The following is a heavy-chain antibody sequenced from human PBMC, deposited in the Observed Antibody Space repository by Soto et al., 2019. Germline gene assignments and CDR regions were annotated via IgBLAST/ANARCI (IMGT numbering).Heavy chain of an antibody. CDR3: ARQKISGRRPYYYYYIHV. V-gene: IGHV4-59*08. Sequence: SETLSLTCTVSDGSISPQYWSWIRQPPGKGLEWIGYIYYSGTTNYNPSLKGRVTISVDTSKNQFSLKLSSVTAADTAVYYCARQKISGRRPYYYYYIHVWGKGTTVTVSS. D-gene: IGHD2-15*01. J-gene: IGHJ6*03. CDR1: DGSISPQY. CDR2: IYYSGTT.